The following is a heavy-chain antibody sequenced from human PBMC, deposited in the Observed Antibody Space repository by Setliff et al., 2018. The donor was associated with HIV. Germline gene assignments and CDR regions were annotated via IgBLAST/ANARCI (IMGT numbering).Heavy chain of an antibody. V-gene: IGHV3-7*01. J-gene: IGHJ4*02. Sequence: PGGSLSLSCAASGFTFRSYWLSWVRQAPGKGLEWVASIKEDGSEKYYVDSVKGRFTIARDNAKNSLFLQVNSLRAEDTAVYYCARVVATSDYWGQGKLVTVSS. D-gene: IGHD5-12*01. CDR2: IKEDGSEK. CDR3: ARVVATSDY. CDR1: GFTFRSYW.